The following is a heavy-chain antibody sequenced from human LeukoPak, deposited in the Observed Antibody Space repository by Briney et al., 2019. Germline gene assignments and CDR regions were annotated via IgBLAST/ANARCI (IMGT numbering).Heavy chain of an antibody. CDR3: ATPGIAAAGTGSNWFDP. J-gene: IGHJ5*02. CDR1: GFTFSHYY. V-gene: IGHV3-11*01. D-gene: IGHD6-13*01. Sequence: GSLRLSCAASGFTFSHYYMSWIRQAPEKGLEWVSYFSSSGSTIYYADSVKGRFTISRDNAKNSLYLQMNSLRAEDTAVYYCATPGIAAAGTGSNWFDPWGQGTLVTVSS. CDR2: FSSSGSTI.